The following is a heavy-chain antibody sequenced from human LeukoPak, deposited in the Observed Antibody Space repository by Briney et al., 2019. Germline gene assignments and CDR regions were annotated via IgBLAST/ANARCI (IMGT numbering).Heavy chain of an antibody. J-gene: IGHJ4*02. CDR1: GGSFSGYY. CDR2: INHSGST. V-gene: IGHV4-34*01. CDR3: ARGLTIFLY. Sequence: SETLSLTCAVYGGSFSGYYWSWIRQPPGKGLEWIGEINHSGSTNYNPSLKSRVTISVDTSKNQFSLKLSSVTAADTALYYWARGLTIFLYWGQGTLVSVSS. D-gene: IGHD3-9*01.